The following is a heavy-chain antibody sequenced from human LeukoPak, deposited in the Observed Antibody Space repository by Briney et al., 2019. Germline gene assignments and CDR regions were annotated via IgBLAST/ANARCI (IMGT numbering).Heavy chain of an antibody. Sequence: SETLSLTCAVSGGSVSRYYWSWIRQPPGKGLEWIGYIYYSGSTNYNPSLKSRVTMSADTSKNQFSLKLSSVTAADTAVYYCGRTEYYFDYWGQGTLVTVSS. CDR1: GGSVSRYY. V-gene: IGHV4-59*02. D-gene: IGHD3-10*01. CDR2: IYYSGST. CDR3: GRTEYYFDY. J-gene: IGHJ4*02.